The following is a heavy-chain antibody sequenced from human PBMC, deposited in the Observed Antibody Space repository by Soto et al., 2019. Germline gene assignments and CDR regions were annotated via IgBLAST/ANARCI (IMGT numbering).Heavy chain of an antibody. CDR1: GFTFSSYG. J-gene: IGHJ6*03. CDR3: ANLGYCSSTSCPPAYYYYMDV. Sequence: GGSLRLSCAASGFTFSSYGMHWVRQAPGKGLEWVAVISYDGSNKYYADSVKGRFTISRDNSKNTLYLQMNSLRAEDTAVYYCANLGYCSSTSCPPAYYYYMDVWGKGTTVTVSS. CDR2: ISYDGSNK. V-gene: IGHV3-30*18. D-gene: IGHD2-2*01.